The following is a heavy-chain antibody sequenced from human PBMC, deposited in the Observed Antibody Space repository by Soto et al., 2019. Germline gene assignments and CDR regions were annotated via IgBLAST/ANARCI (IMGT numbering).Heavy chain of an antibody. V-gene: IGHV3-33*06. J-gene: IGHJ4*02. CDR2: ISDGGTNK. D-gene: IGHD6-13*01. CDR3: AKPGIAAAGSLKPFFDS. Sequence: PGGSLRLSCSASGFSFSDYCMTWVRQTPGKGLEWVSDISDGGTNKYYADSVKGRFTISRDNSKNTLYLQMNSLRAEDTAVYYCAKPGIAAAGSLKPFFDSWGQGTLVTVSS. CDR1: GFSFSDYC.